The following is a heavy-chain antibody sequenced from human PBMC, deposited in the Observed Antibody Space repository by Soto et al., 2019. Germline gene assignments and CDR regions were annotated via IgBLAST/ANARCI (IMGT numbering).Heavy chain of an antibody. Sequence: PGESLKISCQASGYSFTAYWITWVSQMPGKGLEWMATIDPSDSYVDYSPSFRGHVTFSVDRSITTVYLQWNSLKASDSAMYFCTRRASSSFYHFDFWGQGALVTVSS. D-gene: IGHD2-2*01. CDR2: IDPSDSYV. J-gene: IGHJ4*02. CDR3: TRRASSSFYHFDF. V-gene: IGHV5-10-1*01. CDR1: GYSFTAYW.